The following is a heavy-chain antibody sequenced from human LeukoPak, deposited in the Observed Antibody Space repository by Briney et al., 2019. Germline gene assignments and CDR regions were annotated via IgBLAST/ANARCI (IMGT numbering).Heavy chain of an antibody. CDR1: GFTFSTYW. J-gene: IGHJ4*02. CDR3: ARLPLATARYYFDY. Sequence: GGSLRLSCAASGFTFSTYWMSWVRQTPGKGLEWVANINHHGGEKYYMDSVEDRFTISRDNARNSLFLQMTSLTAEDTAVYFCARLPLATARYYFDYWGQGTLVTVSS. V-gene: IGHV3-7*01. D-gene: IGHD4-17*01. CDR2: INHHGGEK.